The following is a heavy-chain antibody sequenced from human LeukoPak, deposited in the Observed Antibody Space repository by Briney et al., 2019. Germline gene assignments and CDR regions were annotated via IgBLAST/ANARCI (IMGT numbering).Heavy chain of an antibody. J-gene: IGHJ3*02. CDR2: ISSSSSYI. CDR1: GFTFSSYS. V-gene: IGHV3-21*01. D-gene: IGHD1-26*01. CDR3: ARDSGYSGSYFGAFDI. Sequence: PGGSLRLSCAASGFTFSSYSMNWVRQAPGEGLEWVSSISSSSSYIYYADSVKGRFTISRDNAKNSLYLQMNSLRAEDTAVYYCARDSGYSGSYFGAFDIWGQGTMVTVSS.